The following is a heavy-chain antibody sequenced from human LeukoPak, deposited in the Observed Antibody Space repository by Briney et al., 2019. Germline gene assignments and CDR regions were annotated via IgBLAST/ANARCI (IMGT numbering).Heavy chain of an antibody. Sequence: ASVTVSCKASGYTFTSYYMHWVRQAPGQGLEWMGIINPSGGSTSYAQKFQGRVTMTRDTSTSTVYMELSSLRSEDTAVYYCARAIKYDSSGYFFDYWGQGTLVTVSS. D-gene: IGHD3-22*01. J-gene: IGHJ4*02. V-gene: IGHV1-46*01. CDR2: INPSGGST. CDR1: GYTFTSYY. CDR3: ARAIKYDSSGYFFDY.